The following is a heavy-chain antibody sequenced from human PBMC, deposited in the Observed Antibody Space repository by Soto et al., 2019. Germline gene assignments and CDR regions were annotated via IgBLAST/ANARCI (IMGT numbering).Heavy chain of an antibody. D-gene: IGHD3-9*01. CDR3: ATISGLRYFDWLAGDDAFDI. Sequence: ASVKVSCKASGYTFTSYDINWVRQATGQGLEWMGWMNPNSDNTGYAQKYQGRVTMTRNTSISTAYMELSSLRSEDTAVYYCATISGLRYFDWLAGDDAFDIWGQGTMVTVSS. CDR2: MNPNSDNT. V-gene: IGHV1-8*01. CDR1: GYTFTSYD. J-gene: IGHJ3*02.